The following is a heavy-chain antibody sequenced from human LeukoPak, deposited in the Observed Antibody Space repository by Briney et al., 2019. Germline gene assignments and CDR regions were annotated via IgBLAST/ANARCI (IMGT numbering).Heavy chain of an antibody. CDR3: AREDYYYYYGTDV. J-gene: IGHJ6*02. CDR2: IKQDGSEK. V-gene: IGHV3-7*01. Sequence: PGGSLRLSCAASGFTFSSYWMSWVRQAPGKGLEWVANIKQDGSEKYYVDSVKGRFTISRDNAKNSLYLQMNSLRAEDTAVYYCAREDYYYYYGTDVWGQGTTVTVSS. CDR1: GFTFSSYW.